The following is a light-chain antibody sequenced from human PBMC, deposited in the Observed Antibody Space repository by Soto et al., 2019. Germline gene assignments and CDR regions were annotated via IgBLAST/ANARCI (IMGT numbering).Light chain of an antibody. Sequence: QSALTQPASVSGSPGQSITISCTGTSSDVGGYNYVSWYQQHPGKAPKLMIYEVSKRPSGVSNRFSGSKSGNTASLTISGLQAEDEADYYCSSYTSSSTPVFGTGTKLTVL. V-gene: IGLV2-14*01. J-gene: IGLJ1*01. CDR1: SSDVGGYNY. CDR2: EVS. CDR3: SSYTSSSTPV.